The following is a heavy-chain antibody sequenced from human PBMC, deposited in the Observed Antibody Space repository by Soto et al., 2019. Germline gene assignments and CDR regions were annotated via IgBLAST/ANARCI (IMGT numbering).Heavy chain of an antibody. CDR3: AKYHPDGWYGSLDY. CDR1: GFTFSIYA. Sequence: EVQLLESGGGLVQPGGSLRLSCAASGFTFSIYAMSWVRQAPGKGMEWVSSISGSGTSSYYADSVKGRFTFSRDNSKNTLNLQMNSLRADDTAVYFWAKYHPDGWYGSLDYWGQGTLVTVSS. V-gene: IGHV3-23*01. D-gene: IGHD6-19*01. CDR2: ISGSGTSS. J-gene: IGHJ4*02.